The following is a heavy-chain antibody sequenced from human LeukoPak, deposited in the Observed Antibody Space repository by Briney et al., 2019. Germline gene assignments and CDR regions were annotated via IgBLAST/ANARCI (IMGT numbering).Heavy chain of an antibody. CDR3: AEDLSSSSSVVVVAAKHDY. Sequence: GGSLRLSCAASGFTFSSYAMSWVRQTPGKGLEWVSAISGSGGSTYYADSVKGRFTISRDNSKNTLYLQMNSLRAEDTAVYYCAEDLSSSSSVVVVAAKHDYWGQGTLVTVSS. CDR2: ISGSGGST. J-gene: IGHJ4*02. V-gene: IGHV3-23*01. D-gene: IGHD2-15*01. CDR1: GFTFSSYA.